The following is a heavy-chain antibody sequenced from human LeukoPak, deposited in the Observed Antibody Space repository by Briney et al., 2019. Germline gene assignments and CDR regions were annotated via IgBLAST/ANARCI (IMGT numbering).Heavy chain of an antibody. V-gene: IGHV3-48*03. CDR2: ISNSDNTI. CDR3: ARKVTGSYAFDI. D-gene: IGHD3-9*01. J-gene: IGHJ3*02. CDR1: GFTFSSYE. Sequence: GGSLRLSCAASGFTFSSYEMNWVRQAPGRGLEWISYISNSDNTIYYADSVKGRFTISRDNAKNSLYLQMNSLRAEDTAVYYCARKVTGSYAFDIWGQGTMVSVSS.